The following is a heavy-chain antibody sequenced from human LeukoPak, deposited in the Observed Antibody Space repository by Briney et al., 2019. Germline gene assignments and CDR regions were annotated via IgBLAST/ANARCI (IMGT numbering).Heavy chain of an antibody. CDR1: GFTFSTYA. CDR2: TSPDEGLK. J-gene: IGHJ4*02. Sequence: PGGSLRLSCVASGFTFSTYAMSWVRQAPGKGLEWVAVTSPDEGLKFYGDSVKGRFTISRDNSKNTMYLQMNNLREEDTAVYYCTRDPILGAPDYFDYWGQGTLVTVSS. V-gene: IGHV3-30*04. D-gene: IGHD1-26*01. CDR3: TRDPILGAPDYFDY.